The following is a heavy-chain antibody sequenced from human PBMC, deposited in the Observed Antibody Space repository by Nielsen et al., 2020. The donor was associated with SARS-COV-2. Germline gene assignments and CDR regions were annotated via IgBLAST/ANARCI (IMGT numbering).Heavy chain of an antibody. D-gene: IGHD2-8*01. V-gene: IGHV3-30-3*01. CDR1: GFTFSSYA. Sequence: GGSLRLSCAASGFTFSSYAMHWVRQAPGKGLEWVAVISYDGSNKYYADSVKGRFTISRDNAKNSLYLDMNSLRVEDTAVYYCARARYADYWGQGTLVTVSS. CDR2: ISYDGSNK. CDR3: ARARYADY. J-gene: IGHJ4*02.